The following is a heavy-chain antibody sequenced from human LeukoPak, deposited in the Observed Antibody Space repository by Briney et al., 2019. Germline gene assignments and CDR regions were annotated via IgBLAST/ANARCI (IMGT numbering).Heavy chain of an antibody. D-gene: IGHD6-19*01. Sequence: GGSLRLSCAASGFTFSNYWMHWVRQAPGKGPVWVSRINGDGSATSYADSVKGRFTISRDNAKNTLYLQMNGLRVEDTAVYYCARPRGYSSGYYGNWGQGTLVTVSS. CDR1: GFTFSNYW. CDR2: INGDGSAT. J-gene: IGHJ4*02. V-gene: IGHV3-74*01. CDR3: ARPRGYSSGYYGN.